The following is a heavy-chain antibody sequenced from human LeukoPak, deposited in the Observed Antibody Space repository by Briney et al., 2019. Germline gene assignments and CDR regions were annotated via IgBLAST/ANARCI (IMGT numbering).Heavy chain of an antibody. CDR3: AGETYDFWSRDYYYGMDV. CDR2: INAGNGNT. J-gene: IGHJ6*02. V-gene: IGHV1-3*01. CDR1: GYTFTSYA. Sequence: ASVKVSCKASGYTFTSYAMHWVRQAPGQRLEWMGWINAGNGNTKYSQKFQGRVTITRDTSASTAYMELSSLRSEDTAVYYCAGETYDFWSRDYYYGMDVWGQGTTVTVSS. D-gene: IGHD3-3*01.